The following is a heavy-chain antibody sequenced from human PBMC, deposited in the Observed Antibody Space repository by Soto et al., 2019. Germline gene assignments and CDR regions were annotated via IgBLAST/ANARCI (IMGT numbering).Heavy chain of an antibody. CDR3: AGGYSLNWFDP. D-gene: IGHD5-18*01. CDR1: GFTFSSYG. J-gene: IGHJ5*02. Sequence: VQLVESGGGVVQPGRSLRLSCAASGFTFSSYGMHWVRQAPGKGLEWVAVIWYDGSNKYYADSVKGRFTISRDNSKNTLYLQMNSLRAEDTAVYYCAGGYSLNWFDPWGQGTLVTVSS. V-gene: IGHV3-33*01. CDR2: IWYDGSNK.